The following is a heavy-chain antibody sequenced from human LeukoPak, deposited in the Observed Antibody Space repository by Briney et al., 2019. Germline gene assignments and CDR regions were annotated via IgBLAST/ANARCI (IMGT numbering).Heavy chain of an antibody. Sequence: GGSLRLSCAASGFTFSSYSMDWVRQAPGKGLEWVSYISSGSSTIYYADSVKGRFTISRDNAANSLYLQMNSLRAEDTAIYHCARSRGGYDIDYWGQGTLVTVSS. V-gene: IGHV3-48*01. D-gene: IGHD5-12*01. J-gene: IGHJ4*02. CDR3: ARSRGGYDIDY. CDR2: ISSGSSTI. CDR1: GFTFSSYS.